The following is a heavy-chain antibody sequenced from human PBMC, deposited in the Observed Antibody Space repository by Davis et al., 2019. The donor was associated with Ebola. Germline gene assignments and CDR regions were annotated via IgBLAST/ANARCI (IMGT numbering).Heavy chain of an antibody. CDR1: GCPISSYY. D-gene: IGHD5-24*01. Sequence: MPSETLSLTFTAPGCPISSYYWSWIRQPPGKGLEWIGYIYYSGSTNYNPSPKSRVTISVDTSKNLFSLKLSSLIAADTAVYYCVGGRWLIWGQGTMVTVSS. CDR2: IYYSGST. V-gene: IGHV4-59*01. J-gene: IGHJ3*02. CDR3: VGGRWLI.